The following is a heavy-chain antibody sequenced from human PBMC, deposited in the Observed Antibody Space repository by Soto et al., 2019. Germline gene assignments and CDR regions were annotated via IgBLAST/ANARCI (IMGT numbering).Heavy chain of an antibody. CDR2: ISAYNGNT. CDR3: ALIWFGTGTGTTAFDP. V-gene: IGHV1-18*01. D-gene: IGHD1-1*01. CDR1: GYTFTSYG. Sequence: QVQLVQSGAEVKKPGASVKVSCKASGYTFTSYGISWVRQAPGQGLEWMGWISAYNGNTNYAQKLQGRVTMTTDTSTSTAYMERRSLRSDDTAVYYCALIWFGTGTGTTAFDPWGQGTLVTVSS. J-gene: IGHJ5*02.